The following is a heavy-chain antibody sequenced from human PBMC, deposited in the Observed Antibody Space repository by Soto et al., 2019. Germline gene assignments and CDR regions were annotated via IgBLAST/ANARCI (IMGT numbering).Heavy chain of an antibody. J-gene: IGHJ4*02. D-gene: IGHD1-26*01. CDR1: GFTFSNYG. V-gene: IGHV3-33*01. Sequence: QVQLVESGGGAVQPGRSLRLSCAASGFTFSNYGMYWVRQAPGKGLEWVAVTWYDGSNNHYADSVKGRFTISRDNSKNTLYLQMDSLRPEDTAVYYCARSPQVGATIDYFAYWGQGTLVTVSS. CDR3: ARSPQVGATIDYFAY. CDR2: TWYDGSNN.